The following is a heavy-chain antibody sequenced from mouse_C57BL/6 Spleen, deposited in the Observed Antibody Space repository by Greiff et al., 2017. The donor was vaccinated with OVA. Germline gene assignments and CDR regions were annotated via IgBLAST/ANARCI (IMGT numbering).Heavy chain of an antibody. V-gene: IGHV1-59*01. J-gene: IGHJ1*03. D-gene: IGHD2-3*01. CDR3: ARSGLLRYFDV. CDR1: GYTFTSYW. Sequence: QVQLQQPGAELVRPGTSVKLSCKASGYTFTSYWMHWVKQRPGQGLEWIGVIDPSDSYTNYNQKFKGKATLTVDTSSSTAYMQLSSLTSEDSAVYYCARSGLLRYFDVWGTGTTVTVSS. CDR2: IDPSDSYT.